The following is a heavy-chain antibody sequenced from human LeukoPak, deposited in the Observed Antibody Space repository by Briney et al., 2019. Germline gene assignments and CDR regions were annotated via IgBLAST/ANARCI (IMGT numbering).Heavy chain of an antibody. CDR3: ARSYSRQWLAKGYFDY. Sequence: SETLSLTCAVYGGSFSGYYWSWIRQPPGKGLEWIGEINHSGSTNYNPSLKSRVTISVDTSKNQFSLKLSSVTAADTAVYYCARSYSRQWLAKGYFDYWGQGTLVTVSS. J-gene: IGHJ4*02. D-gene: IGHD6-19*01. V-gene: IGHV4-34*01. CDR2: INHSGST. CDR1: GGSFSGYY.